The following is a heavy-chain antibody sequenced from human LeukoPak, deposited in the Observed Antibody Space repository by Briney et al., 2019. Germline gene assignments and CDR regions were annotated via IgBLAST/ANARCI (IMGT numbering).Heavy chain of an antibody. V-gene: IGHV4-39*01. CDR3: ARPLPYYDSSGYPNNWFDP. CDR1: GGSISSSSYY. D-gene: IGHD3-22*01. J-gene: IGHJ5*02. CDR2: IYYSGST. Sequence: SETLSLTCTVSGGSISSSSYYWGWIRQPPGKGLEWIGRIYYSGSTYYNPSLKSRVTISVDTSKNQFSLKLSSVTAADTAVYYCARPLPYYDSSGYPNNWFDPWGQGTLVTVSS.